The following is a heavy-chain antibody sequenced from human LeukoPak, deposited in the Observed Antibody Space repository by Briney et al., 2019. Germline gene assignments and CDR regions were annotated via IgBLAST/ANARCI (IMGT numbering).Heavy chain of an antibody. V-gene: IGHV4-4*07. CDR2: IYTNGTT. CDR1: GGSISSYY. CDR3: AREGIIDAFDI. Sequence: SETLSLTCTASGGSISSYYWSWIRQPAGKGLELIGRIYTNGTTNYNPSLKSRVTISVDTSKNQFSLKLSSVTAADTAVYYCAREGIIDAFDIWGQGTVVTVSS. J-gene: IGHJ3*02.